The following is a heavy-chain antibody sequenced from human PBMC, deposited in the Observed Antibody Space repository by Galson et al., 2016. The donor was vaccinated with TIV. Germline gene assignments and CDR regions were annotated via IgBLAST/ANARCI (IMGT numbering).Heavy chain of an antibody. J-gene: IGHJ6*02. CDR3: ARGRSGYNSTYYYYGMDV. CDR1: GDSVSSNSAA. CDR2: TYYRSEWNS. D-gene: IGHD5-24*01. V-gene: IGHV6-1*01. Sequence: CAISGDSVSSNSAAWNWIRQSPSRGLEWLGRTYYRSEWNSVYAVSVRSRIVIKADRSKNQFFLQLNSVTPEDTAVYFCARGRSGYNSTYYYYGMDVWGQGTTVSVSS.